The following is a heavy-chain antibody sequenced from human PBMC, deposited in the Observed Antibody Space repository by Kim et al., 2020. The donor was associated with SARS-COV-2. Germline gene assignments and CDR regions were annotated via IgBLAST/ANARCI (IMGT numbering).Heavy chain of an antibody. CDR3: AMQIVGATRYFDY. Sequence: SETLSLTCTVSGGSISSSSYYWGWIRQPPGKGLEWIGSIYYGGSTYYNPSLKSRVTTSVDTSKNQFSLKLSSVTAADTAVYYCAMQIVGATRYFDYWGQGTLVTVSS. D-gene: IGHD1-26*01. CDR2: IYYGGST. V-gene: IGHV4-39*07. J-gene: IGHJ4*02. CDR1: GGSISSSSYY.